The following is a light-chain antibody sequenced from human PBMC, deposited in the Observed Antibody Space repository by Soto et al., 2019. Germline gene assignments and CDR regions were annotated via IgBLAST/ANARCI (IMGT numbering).Light chain of an antibody. J-gene: IGKJ4*01. V-gene: IGKV1-5*03. Sequence: DIQMTQSPSTLSASVGDRVTITCRASQSISYWLAWYQQKPGKAPNLLIYKASNLKSVVPSRFSGSGSGTEFTLTISSLQPDDFATYYCQQYNSYPLTFGGGTKVEIK. CDR1: QSISYW. CDR2: KAS. CDR3: QQYNSYPLT.